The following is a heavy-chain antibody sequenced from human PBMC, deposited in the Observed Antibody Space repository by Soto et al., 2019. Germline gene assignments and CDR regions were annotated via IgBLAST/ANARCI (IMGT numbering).Heavy chain of an antibody. V-gene: IGHV3-7*01. Sequence: EVQLVESGGGLVQPGGSLRLSCAASGFTFSSYWMSWVRQAPGKGLEWVANIKQDGSEKYYVDSVKGRFTISRDNAKNSLYLQMNRLRAEDTAVYYCARAEGSGSYYPNYMDVWGKGTTVTVSS. CDR1: GFTFSSYW. CDR2: IKQDGSEK. CDR3: ARAEGSGSYYPNYMDV. J-gene: IGHJ6*03. D-gene: IGHD3-10*01.